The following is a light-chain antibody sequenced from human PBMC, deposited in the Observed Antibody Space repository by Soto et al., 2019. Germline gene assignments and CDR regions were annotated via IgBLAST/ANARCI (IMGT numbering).Light chain of an antibody. V-gene: IGKV3-20*01. CDR2: GAS. CDR1: QSVNSDY. J-gene: IGKJ5*01. CDR3: QQYGSSST. Sequence: IVLTQSPGTLSLSPGERATLSCRASQSVNSDYLAWFQQKPGQAPRLLIYGASSRPTGIPDRFSGSGSGTDFTLTISRLEPEDFAVYYCQQYGSSSTFGQGTRLEIK.